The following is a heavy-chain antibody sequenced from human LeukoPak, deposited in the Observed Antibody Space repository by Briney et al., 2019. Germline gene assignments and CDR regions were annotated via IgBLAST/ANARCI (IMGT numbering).Heavy chain of an antibody. V-gene: IGHV4-59*01. Sequence: PSETLSLTCTVSGGSISSYYWSWIRQPPGKGLEWIGYIYYSGSTNYNPSLKSRVTISVDTSKNQFSLKLSSVTAADTAVYYGAGMRITTPTVRTLDYWGQGTLVTVSS. CDR1: GGSISSYY. D-gene: IGHD1-14*01. CDR3: AGMRITTPTVRTLDY. CDR2: IYYSGST. J-gene: IGHJ4*02.